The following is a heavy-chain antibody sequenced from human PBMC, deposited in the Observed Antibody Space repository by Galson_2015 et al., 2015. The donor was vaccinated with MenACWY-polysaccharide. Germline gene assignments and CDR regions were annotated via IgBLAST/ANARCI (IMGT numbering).Heavy chain of an antibody. J-gene: IGHJ4*02. CDR1: GYTLTSYY. CDR2: MHPSGGST. D-gene: IGHD3-10*01. CDR3: ARSYSGSYPTTNFFNY. Sequence: SVKVSCKASGYTLTSYYMHCVRQAPGQGLEWVGIMHPSGGSTTYAQQFQGRVTMTRDTSTSTVYMELSSLRSEDTAVYYCARSYSGSYPTTNFFNYWGQGTLVTVSS. V-gene: IGHV1-46*01.